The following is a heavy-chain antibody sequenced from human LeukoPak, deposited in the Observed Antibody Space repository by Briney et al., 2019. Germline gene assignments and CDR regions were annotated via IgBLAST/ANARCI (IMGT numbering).Heavy chain of an antibody. CDR3: ARVKYSSSWSNYYYYYYYMDV. V-gene: IGHV4-34*01. J-gene: IGHJ6*03. Sequence: SETLSLTCAVYGGSFSGYYWSWIRKPPGKGLEWIGEINHSGSTNYNPSLKSRVTISVDASKNQFSLKLSSVTAADTAVYYCARVKYSSSWSNYYYYYYYMDVWGKGTTVTVSS. CDR2: INHSGST. D-gene: IGHD6-13*01. CDR1: GGSFSGYY.